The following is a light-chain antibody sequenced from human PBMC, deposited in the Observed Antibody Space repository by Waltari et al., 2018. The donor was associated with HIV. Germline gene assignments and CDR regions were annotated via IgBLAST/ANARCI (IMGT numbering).Light chain of an antibody. CDR2: GAS. CDR3: QQYNNWPRT. J-gene: IGKJ1*01. CDR1: QRFSGN. V-gene: IGKV3-15*01. Sequence: ALTQSPAILSAPPRERTTLSCRASQRFSGNLACYQQQPGRAPRLLLYGASTRATGIPVRFSVSVSGTEFTLTIISLQSEHVAVYYCQQYNNWPRTFGQGTKVEIK.